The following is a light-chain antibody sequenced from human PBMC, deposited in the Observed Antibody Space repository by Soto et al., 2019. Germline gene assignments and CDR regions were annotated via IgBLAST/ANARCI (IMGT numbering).Light chain of an antibody. CDR3: PRYTRLPLA. CDR2: DAY. Sequence: VMTQYPDTLSVAPGERATLSCRASQGIGSTLAWYQQKPGQTPRLLIYDAYIRATGVPARFSASGSGTEFTLTINSLQSEDFAVYYCPRYTRLPLAFGGGTKVDI. CDR1: QGIGST. V-gene: IGKV3-15*01. J-gene: IGKJ4*01.